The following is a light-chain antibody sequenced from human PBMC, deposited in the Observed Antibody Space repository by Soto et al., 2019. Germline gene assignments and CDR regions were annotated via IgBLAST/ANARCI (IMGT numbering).Light chain of an antibody. CDR2: AAS. V-gene: IGKV1-39*01. CDR1: QSIATY. CDR3: QQSYSTPYT. J-gene: IGKJ2*01. Sequence: DIQMTQSPSSLSASVGDRVTITCRASQSIATYLNWYQHKPGKAPKLLIYAASSLQSGVPSRFSGSGSATDFTLTISSLQPEDFATYYCQQSYSTPYTFGQGTKLEIK.